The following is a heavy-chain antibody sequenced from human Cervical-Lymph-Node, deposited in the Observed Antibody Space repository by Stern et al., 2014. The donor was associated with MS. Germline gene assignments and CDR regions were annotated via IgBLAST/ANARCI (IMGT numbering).Heavy chain of an antibody. Sequence: VQLVQSGAEVKKPGSSVKVSCKVFGGNFSAYALNWVRQAPGQGLEWVGGVIPIFDAPIYSRKFQGRLTITADVATSTSDMQLSSLRPDDTALYYCVYNLPFELWGQGFLVTVSS. D-gene: IGHD1-1*01. CDR1: GGNFSAYA. J-gene: IGHJ5*02. V-gene: IGHV1-69*01. CDR2: VIPIFDAP. CDR3: VYNLPFEL.